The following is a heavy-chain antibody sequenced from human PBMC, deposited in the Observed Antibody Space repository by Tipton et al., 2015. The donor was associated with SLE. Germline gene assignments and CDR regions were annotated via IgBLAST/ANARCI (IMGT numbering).Heavy chain of an antibody. Sequence: SLRLSCAASGFTFSNYWLSWVRQAPGKGLGWVANIKQDGSEKYYVDSVKGRFTISRDNAKNSLCLQMNNRRVEDTAIDYCARARRDGAFDIWGQGTLVAVSS. CDR2: IKQDGSEK. J-gene: IGHJ3*02. CDR1: GFTFSNYW. CDR3: ARARRDGAFDI. V-gene: IGHV3-7*01.